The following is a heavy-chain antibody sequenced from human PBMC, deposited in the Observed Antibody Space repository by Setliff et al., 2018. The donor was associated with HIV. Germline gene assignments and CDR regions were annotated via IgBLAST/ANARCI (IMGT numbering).Heavy chain of an antibody. CDR2: INHSGST. V-gene: IGHV4-34*01. CDR3: ARGLTDYMDV. D-gene: IGHD2-8*02. CDR1: GGSFSGYY. Sequence: PSETLSLTCAVYGGSFSGYYWSWIRQPPGKGLEWIGEINHSGSTNYNPSLKSRVTISVDTSKNQFSLKLSSVTAADTAVYYCARGLTDYMDVWGKGTTVTAP. J-gene: IGHJ6*03.